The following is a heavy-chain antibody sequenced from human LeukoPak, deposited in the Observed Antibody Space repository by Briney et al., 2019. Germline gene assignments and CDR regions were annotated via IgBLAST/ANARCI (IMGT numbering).Heavy chain of an antibody. CDR3: ARARTHLRYCSGGGCYFDY. D-gene: IGHD2-15*01. CDR2: ISSSSSTI. Sequence: GGSLRLSCAAFGFTFSSYGMNWVRQAPGKGLEWVSYISSSSSTIYYADSVKGRFTISRDNAKNSLYLQMNSLRDEDTAVYYCARARTHLRYCSGGGCYFDYWGHGTLVTVSS. CDR1: GFTFSSYG. J-gene: IGHJ4*01. V-gene: IGHV3-48*02.